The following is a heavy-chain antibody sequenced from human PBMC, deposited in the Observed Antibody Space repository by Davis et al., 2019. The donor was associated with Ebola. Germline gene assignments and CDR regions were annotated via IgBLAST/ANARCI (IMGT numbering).Heavy chain of an antibody. J-gene: IGHJ4*02. CDR3: ARGTGAKGY. Sequence: GESLKISCAASGFTFSSSWMSWVRQAPGKGQEWVANIKQDGSEKYYVDSVKGRFTISRDNAKNSLYLQMNSLRAEDTAVYYCARGTGAKGYWGQGTLVTVSS. D-gene: IGHD1-26*01. V-gene: IGHV3-7*01. CDR1: GFTFSSSW. CDR2: IKQDGSEK.